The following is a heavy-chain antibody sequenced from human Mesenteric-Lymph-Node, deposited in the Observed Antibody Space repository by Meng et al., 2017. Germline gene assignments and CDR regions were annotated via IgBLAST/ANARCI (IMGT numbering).Heavy chain of an antibody. CDR1: GYTFTTYS. V-gene: IGHV1-2*06. CDR2: IDPNNDDT. CDR3: ARDFVAAAGPGVDY. J-gene: IGHJ4*02. Sequence: ASVKVSCKASGYTFTTYSIHWVRQAPGQGLEWMGRIDPNNDDTDYAQKFQGRVTMTRDTSISTAYMELSRLRSDDTAVYYCARDFVAAAGPGVDYWGQGTLVTVSS. D-gene: IGHD6-13*01.